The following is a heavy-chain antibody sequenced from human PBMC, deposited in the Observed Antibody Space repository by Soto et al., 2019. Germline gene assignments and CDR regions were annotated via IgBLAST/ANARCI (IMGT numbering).Heavy chain of an antibody. CDR1: GGSISSSSYY. CDR3: ARRGLLPFFDY. J-gene: IGHJ4*02. D-gene: IGHD6-19*01. V-gene: IGHV4-39*01. Sequence: QLQLQESGPGLVKPSETLSLTCTVSGGSISSSSYYWGWIRQPPGKGLEWIGSIYYSGSTYYNPSLKSRVTISVDTSKNQFSLKLSSVTAADTAVYYCARRGLLPFFDYWGQGTLVTVSS. CDR2: IYYSGST.